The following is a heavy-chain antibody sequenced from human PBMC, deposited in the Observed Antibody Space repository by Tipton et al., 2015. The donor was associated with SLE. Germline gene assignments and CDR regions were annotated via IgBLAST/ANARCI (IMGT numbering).Heavy chain of an antibody. J-gene: IGHJ4*02. Sequence: QSGPEVKKPGSSVKVSCKASGGTFSSYAISWVRQAPGQGLEWMGGIIPIFGTANYAQKFQGRVTITADKSTSTAYMELSSLRSDDTAVYYCARAQIEPGGCDYWGQGTLVTVSS. V-gene: IGHV1-69*06. CDR1: GGTFSSYA. CDR2: IIPIFGTA. CDR3: ARAQIEPGGCDY. D-gene: IGHD3-16*01.